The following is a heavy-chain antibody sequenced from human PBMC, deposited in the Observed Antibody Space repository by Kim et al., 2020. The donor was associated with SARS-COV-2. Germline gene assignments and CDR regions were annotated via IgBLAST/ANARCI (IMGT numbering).Heavy chain of an antibody. CDR3: AKAPNSGSYSYFDY. V-gene: IGHV3-30*18. J-gene: IGHJ4*02. CDR1: GFTFSSYG. Sequence: GGSLRLSCAASGFTFSSYGMHWVRQAPGKGLEWVAVISYDGSNKYYADSGKGRFTISRDNSKNTLYLQMNSQRAEDTAVYYCAKAPNSGSYSYFDYWGQGTLVTVSS. D-gene: IGHD1-26*01. CDR2: ISYDGSNK.